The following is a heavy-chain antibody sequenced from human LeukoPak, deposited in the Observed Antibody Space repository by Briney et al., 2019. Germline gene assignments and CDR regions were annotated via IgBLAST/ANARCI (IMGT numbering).Heavy chain of an antibody. D-gene: IGHD1-26*01. V-gene: IGHV3-30*02. CDR2: IRYDGSNK. J-gene: IGHJ4*02. Sequence: GGSLRLSCAASGFTFSSYGMHWVRQAPGKGLEWVAFIRYDGSNKYYADSVKGRFTISRDNSKNPLYLQTNSLSADDRAVYYCAKDGGEWELDGPEYGGQGTLVTVSS. CDR1: GFTFSSYG. CDR3: AKDGGEWELDGPEY.